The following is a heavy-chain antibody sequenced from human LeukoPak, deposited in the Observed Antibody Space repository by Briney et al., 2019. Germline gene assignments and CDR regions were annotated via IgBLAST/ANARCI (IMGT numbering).Heavy chain of an antibody. CDR1: GFTFSSYA. CDR2: ISGSGGST. Sequence: GSLRLSCAASGFTFSSYAMSWVRQASGKGLEWVSAISGSGGSTYYADSVKGRFTISRDNSKNTLYLQMNSLRAEDTAVYYCAKVLVGATIFDYWGQGTLVTVSS. V-gene: IGHV3-23*01. D-gene: IGHD1-26*01. J-gene: IGHJ4*02. CDR3: AKVLVGATIFDY.